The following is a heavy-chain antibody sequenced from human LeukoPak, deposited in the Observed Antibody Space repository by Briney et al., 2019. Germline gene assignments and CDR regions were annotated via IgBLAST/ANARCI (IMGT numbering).Heavy chain of an antibody. D-gene: IGHD3-16*02. CDR3: AGITFGGVIVHD. CDR2: INHSGST. V-gene: IGHV4-34*01. Sequence: SETLSLTCAVYGGSFSGYYWSWIRQPPGKGLEWIGEINHSGSTNYNPPLKSRVTISVDTSKNQFSLKLSSVTAADTAVYYCAGITFGGVIVHDWGQGTLVTVSS. J-gene: IGHJ4*02. CDR1: GGSFSGYY.